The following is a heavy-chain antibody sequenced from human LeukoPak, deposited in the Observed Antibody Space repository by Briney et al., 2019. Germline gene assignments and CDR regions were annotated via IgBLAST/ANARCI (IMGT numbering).Heavy chain of an antibody. D-gene: IGHD3-16*01. J-gene: IGHJ4*02. V-gene: IGHV3-64*01. Sequence: PGGSLRLSCAASGFTFSSYAMHWVRQAPGKGLEYVSAISSNGGSTYYANSVKGRFTISRDNSKNTLYLQMNSLRAEDTAVYYCASPRFGGAFTYWGQGTPVTVSS. CDR2: ISSNGGST. CDR1: GFTFSSYA. CDR3: ASPRFGGAFTY.